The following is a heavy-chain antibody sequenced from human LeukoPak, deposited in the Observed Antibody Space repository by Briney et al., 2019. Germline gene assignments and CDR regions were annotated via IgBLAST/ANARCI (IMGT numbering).Heavy chain of an antibody. Sequence: GGSLRLSCAASGFTFSTYAMHWVRQAPGKRLECVALISSDGSDTYYADSVKGRFTVSRDNSKNTLFLQMNGLRAEDTAVFYCARGRSLDYCSSTTCYAHSGVWGQGTLVTVSS. J-gene: IGHJ1*01. CDR3: ARGRSLDYCSSTTCYAHSGV. CDR1: GFTFSTYA. D-gene: IGHD2-2*01. V-gene: IGHV3-30*04. CDR2: ISSDGSDT.